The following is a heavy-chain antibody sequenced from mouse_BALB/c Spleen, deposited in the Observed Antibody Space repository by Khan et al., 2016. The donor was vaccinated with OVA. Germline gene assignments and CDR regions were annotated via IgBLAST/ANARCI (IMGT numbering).Heavy chain of an antibody. CDR1: GYSFTSGYG. CDR3: ARTARIKY. D-gene: IGHD1-2*01. Sequence: EVQLQESGPGLVKPSQSLSLTCTVTGYSFTSGYGWNWIRQFPGNKLEWMGYISYSGSTNYNPSFKSRISITRDTSKNQSFLQLNSVTTEDTATYYCARTARIKYWGQGTTLTFSS. J-gene: IGHJ2*01. CDR2: ISYSGST. V-gene: IGHV3-2*02.